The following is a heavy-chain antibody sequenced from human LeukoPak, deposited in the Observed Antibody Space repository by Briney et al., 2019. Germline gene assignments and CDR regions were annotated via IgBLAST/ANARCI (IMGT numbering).Heavy chain of an antibody. J-gene: IGHJ5*02. CDR2: IRSKANSYAT. Sequence: GGSLKLSCAASGFTFSGSAMHWVRQASEKGLEWVGRIRSKANSYATAYAASVKGRFTISRDDSKNTAYLQMNSLKTEDTAVYYCTRHPQQLVGGFDPWGQGTLVTVSS. CDR1: GFTFSGSA. CDR3: TRHPQQLVGGFDP. D-gene: IGHD6-6*01. V-gene: IGHV3-73*01.